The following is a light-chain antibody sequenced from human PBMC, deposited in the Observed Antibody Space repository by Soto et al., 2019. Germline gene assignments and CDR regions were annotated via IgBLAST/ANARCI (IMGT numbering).Light chain of an antibody. CDR1: QSVSSSY. Sequence: EVVLTQSPGTLSLSPGERATLSCRAIQSVSSSYLGWYQQKPGQAPRLLIYGASRRATGFPARFSGSGSGTDFTLTISSLQSEDFAVYYCQQYNNWPWTFGQGTKV. CDR3: QQYNNWPWT. J-gene: IGKJ1*01. CDR2: GAS. V-gene: IGKV3-15*01.